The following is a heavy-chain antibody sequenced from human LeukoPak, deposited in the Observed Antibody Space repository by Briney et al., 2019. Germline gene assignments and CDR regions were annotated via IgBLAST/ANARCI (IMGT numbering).Heavy chain of an antibody. CDR2: ISSTSSTI. V-gene: IGHV3-48*02. Sequence: GESLKISCKGSGYSFTTYWIGWVRQAPGKGLEWVSYISSTSSTIYYADSVKGRFTISRDNAKNSLYLQMNSLTDEDTAVYYCARVLRGSGSYYNDPWGQGTLVTVSS. D-gene: IGHD3-10*01. J-gene: IGHJ5*02. CDR1: GYSFTTYW. CDR3: ARVLRGSGSYYNDP.